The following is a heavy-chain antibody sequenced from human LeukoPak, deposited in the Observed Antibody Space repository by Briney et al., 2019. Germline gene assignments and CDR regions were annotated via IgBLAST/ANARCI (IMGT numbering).Heavy chain of an antibody. J-gene: IGHJ4*02. CDR2: ISGSGGDT. CDR3: AKDRSCTNNICHGDSDY. D-gene: IGHD2-8*01. V-gene: IGHV3-23*01. Sequence: PGGSLRPSCAASGFTFSNYAMSWVRQAPGKGLEWVSGISGSGGDTYYADSVKGRFTISRDNSKNTLYLQMNSLRAEDTAVYYCAKDRSCTNNICHGDSDYWGQGTLVTVSS. CDR1: GFTFSNYA.